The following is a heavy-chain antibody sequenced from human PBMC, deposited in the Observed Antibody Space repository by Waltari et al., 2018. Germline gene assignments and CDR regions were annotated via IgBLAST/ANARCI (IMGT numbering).Heavy chain of an antibody. V-gene: IGHV3-74*01. CDR3: ATAGNYRFDF. J-gene: IGHJ4*02. D-gene: IGHD1-26*01. CDR2: INPDGRTT. Sequence: EVQLVESGGGLVQPGGSLRLSCAVSGVTFSDTWIHWARQTPGKGLMWVSRINPDGRTTNYADSVTGRFTISRDNAKNMVYLQMHSHGAEDTAVYYCATAGNYRFDFWGQGTLVTVSP. CDR1: GVTFSDTW.